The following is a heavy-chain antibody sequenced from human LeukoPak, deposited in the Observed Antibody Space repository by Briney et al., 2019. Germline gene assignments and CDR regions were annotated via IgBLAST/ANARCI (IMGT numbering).Heavy chain of an antibody. Sequence: PSETLSLTCTVSGGSVSNKYWSWIRQPPGKGLEWIGYIYYSGSTNYNPSLKSRVTILVDTSKNQFSLKLSSVTAADTAVYYCARSITYYDILTGYYGGYYYYMDVWGKGTTVTISS. CDR2: IYYSGST. CDR3: ARSITYYDILTGYYGGYYYYMDV. V-gene: IGHV4-59*02. D-gene: IGHD3-9*01. CDR1: GGSVSNKY. J-gene: IGHJ6*03.